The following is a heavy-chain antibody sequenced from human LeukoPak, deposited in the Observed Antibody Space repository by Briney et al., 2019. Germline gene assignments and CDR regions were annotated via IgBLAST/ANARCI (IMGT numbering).Heavy chain of an antibody. CDR3: ARDFYGSGSYYNSAEYFQH. V-gene: IGHV1-2*02. J-gene: IGHJ1*01. Sequence: ASVKVSCKASGYTFTGYYMHWVRQAPGQGLEWMGWINPNSGGTNYAQKFQGRVTMTRDTSISTAYMELRRLRSDDTAVYYCARDFYGSGSYYNSAEYFQHWGQGTLVTVSS. CDR1: GYTFTGYY. D-gene: IGHD3-10*01. CDR2: INPNSGGT.